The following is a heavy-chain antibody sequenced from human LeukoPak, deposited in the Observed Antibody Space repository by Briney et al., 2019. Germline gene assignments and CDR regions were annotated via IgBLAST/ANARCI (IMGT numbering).Heavy chain of an antibody. Sequence: ASVKVSCKASGYTFTSYDINWVRQATGQGLEWMGWMNPNSGNTGYAQKFKGRVTMTRDTSISTAYMELSSLSSEGTAIYYCTREPSLQSSSSYNFWGQGTLVTVSS. V-gene: IGHV1-8*01. D-gene: IGHD6-6*01. CDR1: GYTFTSYD. CDR2: MNPNSGNT. J-gene: IGHJ4*02. CDR3: TREPSLQSSSSYNF.